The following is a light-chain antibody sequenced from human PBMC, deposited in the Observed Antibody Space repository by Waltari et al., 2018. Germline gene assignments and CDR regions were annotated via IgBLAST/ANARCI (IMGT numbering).Light chain of an antibody. Sequence: QSFMTRPPSVSGAPGRRSTMSGTRSGSTSRRHYDVHWYRQLPGTAPKLLIYGNNNRPSGVPDRFSGSRSGTSASLAITGLQAEDEADYYCQSYDSGLSGWVFGGGTKLTVL. V-gene: IGLV1-40*02. J-gene: IGLJ3*02. CDR1: GSTSRRHYD. CDR2: GNN. CDR3: QSYDSGLSGWV.